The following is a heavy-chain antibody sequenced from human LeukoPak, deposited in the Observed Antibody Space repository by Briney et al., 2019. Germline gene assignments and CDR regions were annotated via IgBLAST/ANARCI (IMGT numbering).Heavy chain of an antibody. CDR2: ISGSGSTI. D-gene: IGHD6-19*01. J-gene: IGHJ4*02. V-gene: IGHV3-48*03. CDR3: AKGREWLVQVFDY. CDR1: GFTFSSYE. Sequence: GGFLRLSCAASGFTFSSYEMNWVRQAPGKGLEWVSYISGSGSTIYYADSVKGRFTISRDNAKNSLYLQMNSLRAEDTAVYYCAKGREWLVQVFDYWGQGTLVTVSS.